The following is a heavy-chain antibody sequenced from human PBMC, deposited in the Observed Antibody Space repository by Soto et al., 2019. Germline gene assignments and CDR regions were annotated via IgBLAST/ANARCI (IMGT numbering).Heavy chain of an antibody. CDR1: GYTFTGYY. V-gene: IGHV1-2*04. CDR2: INPNSGGT. CDR3: ARTPAQYNWNQNGGDDAFDI. D-gene: IGHD1-20*01. J-gene: IGHJ3*02. Sequence: ASVKVSCKASGYTFTGYYMHWVRQAPGQGLEWMGWINPNSGGTNYAQKFQGWVTMTRDTSISTAYMELSRLRSDDTAVYYCARTPAQYNWNQNGGDDAFDIWGQGTMVTVSS.